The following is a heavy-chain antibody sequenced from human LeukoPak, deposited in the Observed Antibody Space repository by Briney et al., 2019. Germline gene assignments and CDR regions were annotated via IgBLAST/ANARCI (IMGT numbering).Heavy chain of an antibody. CDR1: GGSISSSLYY. D-gene: IGHD3-10*01. Sequence: KPSETLSLTCTVSGGSISSSLYYWGWIRQPPGKGLEWIGSIYSGSTYYNPSLKSRVIISVDTSKNQFSPKLSSVTAAVTAVYYCARSPMIRGVMGWFDPWGQGTLVTVSS. J-gene: IGHJ5*02. CDR3: ARSPMIRGVMGWFDP. CDR2: IYSGST. V-gene: IGHV4-39*01.